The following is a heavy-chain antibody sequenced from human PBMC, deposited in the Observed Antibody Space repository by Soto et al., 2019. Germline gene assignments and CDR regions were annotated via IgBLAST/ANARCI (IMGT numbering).Heavy chain of an antibody. V-gene: IGHV4-34*01. J-gene: IGHJ4*02. CDR3: ARVSDIVATMEVFDY. D-gene: IGHD5-12*01. Sequence: SETLSLTCAVYGGSFSGYYWSWIRQPPGKGLEWIGEINHSGSTNYNPSLKSRVTISVDTSKDQFSLKLSSVTAADTAVYYCARVSDIVATMEVFDYWGQGTLVTVSS. CDR2: INHSGST. CDR1: GGSFSGYY.